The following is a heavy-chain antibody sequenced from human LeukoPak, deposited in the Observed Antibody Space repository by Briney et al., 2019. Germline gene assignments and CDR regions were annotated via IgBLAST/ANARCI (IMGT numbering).Heavy chain of an antibody. CDR1: GFTFGDYA. V-gene: IGHV3-49*04. J-gene: IGHJ5*02. CDR3: TRGDGSGSS. Sequence: GGSLRLSCTASGFTFGDYAMSWVRQAPGQGLEWVGFIRSKGSGGTTEYAASVKGRFTISRDYSKSIAYLQMNSLKTEDTAVYYCTRGDGSGSSWGQGTLVTVSS. CDR2: IRSKGSGGTT. D-gene: IGHD3-10*01.